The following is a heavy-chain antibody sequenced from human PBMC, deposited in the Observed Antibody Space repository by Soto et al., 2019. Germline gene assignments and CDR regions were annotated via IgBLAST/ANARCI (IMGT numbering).Heavy chain of an antibody. Sequence: ASVKVFCKASGYTFTSYYMHWVRQAPGQGLEWMGIINPSGGSTSYAQKFQGRVTMTRDTSTSTVYMELSSLRSEDTAVYYCARGFYYDSSGYYANFDYWGQGTLVTVSS. J-gene: IGHJ4*02. CDR2: INPSGGST. CDR1: GYTFTSYY. V-gene: IGHV1-46*01. D-gene: IGHD3-22*01. CDR3: ARGFYYDSSGYYANFDY.